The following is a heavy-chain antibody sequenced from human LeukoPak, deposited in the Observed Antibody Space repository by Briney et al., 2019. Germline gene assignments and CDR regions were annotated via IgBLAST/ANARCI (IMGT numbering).Heavy chain of an antibody. J-gene: IGHJ6*03. CDR2: INPNSGGT. D-gene: IGHD4/OR15-4a*01. CDR1: GYTFTGYY. CDR3: ARGVLYYYYYMDV. V-gene: IGHV1-2*02. Sequence: ASVKVSCKASGYTFTGYYMHRVRQAPGQGLEWMGWINPNSGGTNYAQKFQGRVTMTRDTSISTAYMELSRLRSDDTAVYYCARGVLYYYYYMDVWGKGTTVTVSS.